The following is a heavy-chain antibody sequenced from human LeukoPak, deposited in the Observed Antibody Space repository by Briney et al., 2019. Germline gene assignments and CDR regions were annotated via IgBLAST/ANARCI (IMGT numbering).Heavy chain of an antibody. CDR3: ARERTYYFDY. Sequence: SQTLSLTCTVSGGSISSGDYYWSWIRQPPGQGLEWIGYIYYRGSTYYNPSLKSRVIISVDTSKNQFSLKLSSMAAADTAVYYCARERTYYFDYWGQGTQVTVSS. V-gene: IGHV4-30-4*01. J-gene: IGHJ4*02. CDR1: GGSISSGDYY. CDR2: IYYRGST.